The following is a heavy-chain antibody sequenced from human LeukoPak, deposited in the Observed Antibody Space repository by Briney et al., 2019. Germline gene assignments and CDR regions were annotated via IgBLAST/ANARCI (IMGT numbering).Heavy chain of an antibody. CDR1: GFTFSSYS. D-gene: IGHD2-15*01. V-gene: IGHV3-21*04. CDR2: ISTSSSYI. Sequence: GGSLRLSCAASGFTFSSYSMNWVRQAPGKGLEWVSFISTSSSYIHYADSVKGRFTISRDNAKKSLYLQMNSLRAEDTAVYYCASSGGYCSGGSCYLDYWGQGTLVTVSS. CDR3: ASSGGYCSGGSCYLDY. J-gene: IGHJ4*02.